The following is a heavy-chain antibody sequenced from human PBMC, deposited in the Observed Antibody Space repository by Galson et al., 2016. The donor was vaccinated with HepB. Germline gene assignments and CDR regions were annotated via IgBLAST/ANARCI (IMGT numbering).Heavy chain of an antibody. CDR3: AREYESSVDD. V-gene: IGHV4-39*02. D-gene: IGHD3-22*01. Sequence: SETLSLTCTVSGGSVGSVGHHWGWIRQPPGKGLEWIGSIHSSGKTYYSPSLVRRVAISIDASMNHFSLALSSVTAADTAVYYCAREYESSVDDWGQGTLVTVSS. J-gene: IGHJ4*02. CDR1: GGSVGSVGHH. CDR2: IHSSGKT.